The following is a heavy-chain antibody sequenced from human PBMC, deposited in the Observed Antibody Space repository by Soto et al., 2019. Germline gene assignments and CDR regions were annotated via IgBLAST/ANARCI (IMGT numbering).Heavy chain of an antibody. J-gene: IGHJ2*01. CDR1: GGTFSSYT. CDR3: ARDRGDDYHSYWYFDL. V-gene: IGHV1-69*08. Sequence: QVQLVQSGAEVKKPGSSVKVSCNTSGGTFSSYTISWVRQAPGQGLEWMGRIIPILGIANYAQKFQGRVTITADKSTSTAYMELSSLKSEDTAVYYCARDRGDDYHSYWYFDLWGRGTLVTVSS. D-gene: IGHD3-10*01. CDR2: IIPILGIA.